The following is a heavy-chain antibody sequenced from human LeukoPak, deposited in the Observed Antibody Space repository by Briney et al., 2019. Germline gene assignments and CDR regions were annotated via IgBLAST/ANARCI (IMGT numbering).Heavy chain of an antibody. CDR3: ARGEAYYGDTPSG. CDR1: GFTFGSYW. J-gene: IGHJ4*02. Sequence: PGGSLRLSCAASGFTFGSYWMHWVRQAPGKGLVWVSRINSDGSSTSYADSVKGRFTISRDNAKNTLYLQMNSLRAEDTAVYYCARGEAYYGDTPSGWGQGTLVTVSS. V-gene: IGHV3-74*01. CDR2: INSDGSST. D-gene: IGHD4-17*01.